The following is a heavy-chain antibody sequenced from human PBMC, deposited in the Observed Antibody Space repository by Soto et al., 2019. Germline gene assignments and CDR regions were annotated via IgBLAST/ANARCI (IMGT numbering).Heavy chain of an antibody. CDR1: GFIFTNYW. D-gene: IGHD2-2*01. J-gene: IGHJ4*02. CDR2: INQDGSQI. CDR3: ARIGYSSSSFDY. Sequence: GGSLRLSCSASGFIFTNYWMSWVRQAPGKGLEWVANINQDGSQIYYVDSLKGRFIISRDNAKNLVYLQMNSLRVEDTAVYYCARIGYSSSSFDYWGQGPLVTVSS. V-gene: IGHV3-7*04.